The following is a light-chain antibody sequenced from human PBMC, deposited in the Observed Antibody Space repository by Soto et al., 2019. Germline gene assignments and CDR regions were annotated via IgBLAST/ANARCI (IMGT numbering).Light chain of an antibody. CDR3: QQYNGESRG. CDR1: QNINIW. V-gene: IGKV1-5*01. CDR2: NAA. J-gene: IGKJ1*01. Sequence: DIQMTQSPSTLSASVGDRVTITCRASQNINIWLAWYQQKPGKAPKLLIYNAAYLESGVPSRFSGSGSGTEFTLTISSLQPDDFAIYYCQQYNGESRGFGQGTKVELK.